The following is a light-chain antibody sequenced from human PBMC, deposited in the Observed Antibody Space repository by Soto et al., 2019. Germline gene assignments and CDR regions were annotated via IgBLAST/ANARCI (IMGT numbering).Light chain of an antibody. CDR2: GAS. CDR1: QSVSSSH. CDR3: QQYGSS. Sequence: EIVLTQSPGTLSLSPGERATLSCRASQSVSSSHLAWYQQKPGQAPRLLIYGASSRATGIPDRFSGSGSGTDFTLTISSLEPEDFAVYYCQQYGSSLGQGTKVDIK. J-gene: IGKJ1*01. V-gene: IGKV3-20*01.